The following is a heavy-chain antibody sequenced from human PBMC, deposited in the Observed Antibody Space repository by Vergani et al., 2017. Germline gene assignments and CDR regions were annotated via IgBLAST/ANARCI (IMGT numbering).Heavy chain of an antibody. CDR1: GFTFSSYA. CDR2: ISGSGGST. J-gene: IGHJ4*02. D-gene: IGHD6-13*01. V-gene: IGHV3-23*01. CDR3: AKVRYSRNIYFDY. Sequence: EVQLLESGGGLVQPGGSLRLSCAASGFTFSSYAMSWVRQAPGKGLEWVSAISGSGGSTYYADSVKGRFTISRDKSKNTLYLPMNSLRAEDTAVYYCAKVRYSRNIYFDYWGQGTLVTVSS.